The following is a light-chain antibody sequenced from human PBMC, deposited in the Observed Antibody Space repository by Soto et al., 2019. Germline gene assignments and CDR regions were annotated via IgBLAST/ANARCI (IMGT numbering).Light chain of an antibody. CDR1: LSFSSNY. Sequence: EIVLRQSPGTLSLSPGERATLSCRASLSFSSNYLAWYQQKPGQAPRLLISGASSRATGISDRFSGSGSGTDFTLTISRLEPEDFASYYCQQYRSSPWTFGQGTKVEIK. J-gene: IGKJ1*01. CDR2: GAS. CDR3: QQYRSSPWT. V-gene: IGKV3-20*01.